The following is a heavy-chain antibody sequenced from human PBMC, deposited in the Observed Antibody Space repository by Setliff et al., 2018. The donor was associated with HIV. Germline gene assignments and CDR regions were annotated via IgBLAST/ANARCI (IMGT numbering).Heavy chain of an antibody. Sequence: PGGSLRLSCAASGFTFSNYWMDWVRQAPGKGLVWVSRINTDGSSTTHADSVKGRFTISRDNAKNTLYLQMNSLRAEDTAVYYCARARGTNWPFDYWGQGTLVTVSS. CDR2: INTDGSST. J-gene: IGHJ4*02. V-gene: IGHV3-74*01. CDR1: GFTFSNYW. CDR3: ARARGTNWPFDY. D-gene: IGHD1-1*01.